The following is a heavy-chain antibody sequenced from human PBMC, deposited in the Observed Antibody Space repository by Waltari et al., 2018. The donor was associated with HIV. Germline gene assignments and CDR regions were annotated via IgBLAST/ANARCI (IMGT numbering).Heavy chain of an antibody. D-gene: IGHD4-17*01. CDR3: AKVGMTAVTSYAIDI. CDR2: NTWNSETI. J-gene: IGHJ3*02. V-gene: IGHV3-9*01. CDR1: GFKFDDYA. Sequence: EVQLVESGGGLVQPGGSLRLSCAASGFKFDDYAIHWVRQAPGKGRGGVSGNTWNSETIGYADSVKGRFTMSRDNAKNSLSLQMNSLRAEDTGLYYCAKVGMTAVTSYAIDIWGQGTMVTVSA.